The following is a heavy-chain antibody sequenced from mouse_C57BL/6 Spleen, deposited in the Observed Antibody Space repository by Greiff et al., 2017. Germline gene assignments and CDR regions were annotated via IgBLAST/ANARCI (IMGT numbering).Heavy chain of an antibody. CDR2: INPYNGGT. CDR1: GYTFTDYY. Sequence: VQLQQSGPVLVKPGASVKMSCKASGYTFTDYYMNWVKQSHGKSLEWIGVINPYNGGTSYNQKFKGKATLTVDKSSSTAYMELNSLTSEDSAVYYCARRSSGYLDYWGQGTTLTVSS. V-gene: IGHV1-19*01. CDR3: ARRSSGYLDY. J-gene: IGHJ2*01. D-gene: IGHD3-2*02.